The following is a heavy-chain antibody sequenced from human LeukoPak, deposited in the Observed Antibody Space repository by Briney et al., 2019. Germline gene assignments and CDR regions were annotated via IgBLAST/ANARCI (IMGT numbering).Heavy chain of an antibody. Sequence: GASVKVSCKASGYTFTGYYMHWVRQAPGQGLEWMGWINPNSGGTNYAQKFQGRVTMTRDTSISTAYMELSRLRSDDTAMYYCARDPSTAMADPGYWFDPWGQGTLVTVSS. D-gene: IGHD5-18*01. CDR3: ARDPSTAMADPGYWFDP. J-gene: IGHJ5*02. CDR1: GYTFTGYY. V-gene: IGHV1-2*02. CDR2: INPNSGGT.